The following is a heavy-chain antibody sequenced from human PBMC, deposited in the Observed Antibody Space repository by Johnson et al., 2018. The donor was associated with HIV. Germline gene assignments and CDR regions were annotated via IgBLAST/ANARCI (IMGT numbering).Heavy chain of an antibody. CDR2: IRYDGSEK. CDR3: ARVHIAGRWSDAFEI. Sequence: QVQLVESGGGVVQPGGSLRLSCAASGFTFSSYGMHWVRQAPGKGLEWVAFIRYDGSEKYYVDSVKGRFTISRDNSSKTLYLQMNSLRVEDTAVYYCARVHIAGRWSDAFEIWGQGTMVTVSS. CDR1: GFTFSSYG. V-gene: IGHV3-30*02. D-gene: IGHD6-13*01. J-gene: IGHJ3*02.